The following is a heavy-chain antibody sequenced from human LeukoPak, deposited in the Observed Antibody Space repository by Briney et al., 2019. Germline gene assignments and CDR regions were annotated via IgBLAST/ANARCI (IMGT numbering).Heavy chain of an antibody. CDR2: IRFDGSNT. CDR3: ARGFSGSAYYFDY. V-gene: IGHV3-30*02. CDR1: GITFSNYG. J-gene: IGHJ4*02. D-gene: IGHD3-10*01. Sequence: PGGSLRLSCAASGITFSNYGMHWVRQAPGKGLEWVTSIRFDGSNTYYAESVQGRFTVSRDNAKNSLYLQMNSLRAEDTAVYFCARGFSGSAYYFDYWGQGTLVTVSS.